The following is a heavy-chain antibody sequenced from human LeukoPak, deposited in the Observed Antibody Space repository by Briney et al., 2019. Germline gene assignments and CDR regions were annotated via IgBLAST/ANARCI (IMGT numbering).Heavy chain of an antibody. Sequence: GGSLRLSCAASGFTVSSNYMSWVRQAPGKGLEWVSVIYSGGSTYYADSVKGRFTISRDNSKNTLYLQMNSLRAEDTAVYYCARVAAAEGYYYGMDVWGQGTTVTVSS. J-gene: IGHJ6*02. CDR1: GFTVSSNY. CDR2: IYSGGST. CDR3: ARVAAAEGYYYGMDV. V-gene: IGHV3-53*01. D-gene: IGHD6-13*01.